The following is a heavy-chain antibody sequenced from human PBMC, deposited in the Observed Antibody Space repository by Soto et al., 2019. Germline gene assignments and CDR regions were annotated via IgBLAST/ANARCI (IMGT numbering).Heavy chain of an antibody. V-gene: IGHV4-30-2*01. CDR2: IYHSGST. J-gene: IGHJ4*02. CDR1: GGSISSGGYS. Sequence: SETLSLTCAVSGGSISSGGYSWSWIRQPPGKGLEWIGYIYHSGSTYYNPSLKSRVTVSVDRSKNQFSLKLSSVTAADTAVYYCARTVVVVAATVDYFDYWGQGTLVTVSS. D-gene: IGHD2-15*01. CDR3: ARTVVVVAATVDYFDY.